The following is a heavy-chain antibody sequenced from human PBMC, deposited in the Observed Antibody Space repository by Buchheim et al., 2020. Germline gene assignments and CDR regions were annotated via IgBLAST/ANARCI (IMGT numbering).Heavy chain of an antibody. CDR3: ARCYGDYVLYYYYGMDV. CDR1: GGSFSGYY. CDR2: INHSGST. J-gene: IGHJ6*02. D-gene: IGHD4-17*01. V-gene: IGHV4-34*01. Sequence: QVQLQQWGAGLLKPSETLSLTCAVYGGSFSGYYWSWIRQPPGKGLEWIGEINHSGSTNYNPSLKRRVTISVDPSKNQFSLKLSSVAAADTAVYYCARCYGDYVLYYYYGMDVWGQGTT.